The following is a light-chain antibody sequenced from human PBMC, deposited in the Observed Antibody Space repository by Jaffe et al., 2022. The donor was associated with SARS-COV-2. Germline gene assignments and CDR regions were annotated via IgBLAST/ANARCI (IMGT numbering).Light chain of an antibody. Sequence: QSALTQPRSVSGSPGQSVTISCTGTSSDVGAYNYVSWYQHHPTRAPKFIIYDVTKRPSGVPDRFSGSKSGNTASLTISGLQAEDEADYYCCSFAGSDTVYVIGTGTKVTVL. CDR3: CSFAGSDTVYV. V-gene: IGLV2-11*01. CDR1: SSDVGAYNY. J-gene: IGLJ1*01. CDR2: DVT.